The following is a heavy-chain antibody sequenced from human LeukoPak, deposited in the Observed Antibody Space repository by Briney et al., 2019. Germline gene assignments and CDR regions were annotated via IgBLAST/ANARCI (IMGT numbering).Heavy chain of an antibody. CDR3: ARDYYDSSGPGY. D-gene: IGHD3-22*01. CDR2: IIPIFGTA. CDR1: GGTFSSYA. J-gene: IGHJ4*02. Sequence: ASVKVSCKASGGTFSSYAISWVRQPPGQGLESMGRIIPIFGTAHYAQKFPGRVTLTADKSTSTAYMELSSLRSDDTAVYYCARDYYDSSGPGYWGQGTLVTVSS. V-gene: IGHV1-69*06.